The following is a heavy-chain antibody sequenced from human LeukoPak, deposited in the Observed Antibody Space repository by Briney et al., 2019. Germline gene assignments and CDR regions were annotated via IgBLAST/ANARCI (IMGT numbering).Heavy chain of an antibody. J-gene: IGHJ4*02. D-gene: IGHD3-10*01. CDR3: ARVSRVTMVRGVMEKHYFDY. Sequence: SETLSLTCTVSGGSISSGDYYWSWIRQPPGKGLEWIGYIYYSGSTYYNPSLKSRVTTSVDTSKNQFSLKLSSVTAADTAVYYCARVSRVTMVRGVMEKHYFDYWGQGTLVTVSS. CDR1: GGSISSGDYY. CDR2: IYYSGST. V-gene: IGHV4-30-4*08.